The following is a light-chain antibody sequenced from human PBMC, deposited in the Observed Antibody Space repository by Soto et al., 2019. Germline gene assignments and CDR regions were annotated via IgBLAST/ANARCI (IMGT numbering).Light chain of an antibody. CDR1: SSNIGAGYD. Sequence: QSVLTQPPSVSGAPGQRVTISCTESSSNIGAGYDVHWYQQLPGTAPKLLIYNNNNRPSGVPDRFSGSKSGTSASLAITGLQAEDEADYYCQFYDSSLSGSVFGGGTKLTVL. V-gene: IGLV1-40*01. CDR3: QFYDSSLSGSV. J-gene: IGLJ3*02. CDR2: NNN.